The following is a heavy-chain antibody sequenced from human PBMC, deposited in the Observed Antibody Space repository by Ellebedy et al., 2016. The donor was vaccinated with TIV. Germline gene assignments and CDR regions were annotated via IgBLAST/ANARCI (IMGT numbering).Heavy chain of an antibody. D-gene: IGHD3-10*01. CDR2: IYPGDSDT. Sequence: GESLKISCKGSGYSFTNYWIGWVRQMPGKGLDWMGIIYPGDSDTRYSPSFQGQVTISADKSISTAYLQWSSLKASYTAMYYCASAKYYGSGTYAHYLDYWGQGTLVTVSS. J-gene: IGHJ4*02. CDR3: ASAKYYGSGTYAHYLDY. V-gene: IGHV5-51*01. CDR1: GYSFTNYW.